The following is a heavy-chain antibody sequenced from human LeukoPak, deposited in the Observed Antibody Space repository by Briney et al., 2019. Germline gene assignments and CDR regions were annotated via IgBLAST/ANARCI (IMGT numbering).Heavy chain of an antibody. CDR2: IGTAGDT. Sequence: GGSLRLSCEASGFTLSSYAMHWVHQPAGKGLEWVSAIGTAGDTYYPGAVKGRFTISRENAKNSLYLQMNSLRAEDTAVYYCAREAGGYHFDYWGQGTLVTVSS. D-gene: IGHD2-8*02. V-gene: IGHV3-13*01. J-gene: IGHJ4*02. CDR1: GFTLSSYA. CDR3: AREAGGYHFDY.